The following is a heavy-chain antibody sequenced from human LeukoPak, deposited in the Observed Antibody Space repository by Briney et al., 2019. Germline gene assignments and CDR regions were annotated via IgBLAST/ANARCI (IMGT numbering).Heavy chain of an antibody. D-gene: IGHD1-26*01. CDR3: ARGGVIVGATTNFDY. V-gene: IGHV3-33*01. J-gene: IGHJ4*02. Sequence: QAGRSLRLSCAASGFTFSSYGMHWVRQAPGKGLEWVAVIWYDGSNKYCADSVKGRFTISRDNSKNTLYLQMNSLRAEDTAVYYCARGGVIVGATTNFDYWGQGTLVTVSS. CDR1: GFTFSSYG. CDR2: IWYDGSNK.